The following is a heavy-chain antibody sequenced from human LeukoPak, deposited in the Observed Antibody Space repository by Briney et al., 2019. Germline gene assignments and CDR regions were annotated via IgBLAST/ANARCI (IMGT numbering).Heavy chain of an antibody. CDR3: AKGSSGSGNYFLLFDY. CDR2: ISSSGSTI. V-gene: IGHV3-11*01. D-gene: IGHD3-10*01. CDR1: GFTFSDYY. J-gene: IGHJ4*02. Sequence: GGSLRLSCAASGFTFSDYYMSWIRQAPGKGLEWVSYISSSGSTIYYADSVKGRFTISRDNAKNTLYLQMNSLRAEDTAVYYCAKGSSGSGNYFLLFDYWGQGTLVTVSS.